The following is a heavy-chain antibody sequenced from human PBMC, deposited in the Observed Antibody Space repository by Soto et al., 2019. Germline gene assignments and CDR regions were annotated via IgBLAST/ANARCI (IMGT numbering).Heavy chain of an antibody. V-gene: IGHV4-34*01. CDR1: GGSFSGYY. Sequence: PSETLSLTCAVYGGSFSGYYWSWIRQPPGKGLEWIGEINHSGSTNYNPSLKSRVTISVDTSKNQFSLKLSSVTAADTAAYYCARALFYCSGGSCPIPPIAYWGQGPQVTVSS. CDR2: INHSGST. J-gene: IGHJ4*02. CDR3: ARALFYCSGGSCPIPPIAY. D-gene: IGHD2-15*01.